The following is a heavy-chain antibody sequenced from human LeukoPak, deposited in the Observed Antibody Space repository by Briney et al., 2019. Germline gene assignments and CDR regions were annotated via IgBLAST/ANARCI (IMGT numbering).Heavy chain of an antibody. V-gene: IGHV1-46*01. CDR1: GYTFTSYL. CDR3: ARAPYYYDSEYYFDY. D-gene: IGHD3-22*01. CDR2: INPSGGST. Sequence: ASVKVSCKASGYTFTSYLIHWVRQAPGQGLEWLGIINPSGGSTSYAQKFQGRVTITADESTSTAYMELSSLRSEDTAVYYCARAPYYYDSEYYFDYWGQGTLVTVSS. J-gene: IGHJ4*02.